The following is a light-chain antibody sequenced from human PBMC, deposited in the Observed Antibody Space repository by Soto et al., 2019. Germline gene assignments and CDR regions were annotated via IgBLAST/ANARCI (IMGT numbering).Light chain of an antibody. CDR1: QSVSSN. Sequence: EIVMTQSPASLSVSPGERATLSCRASQSVSSNLAWYQQKPGQAPRLLICGASTRATGIPARFSGGGSGTEFTLTISSLQSEDFAVYYCQQYSGWPRTFGQGTKVEIK. V-gene: IGKV3-15*01. CDR3: QQYSGWPRT. J-gene: IGKJ1*01. CDR2: GAS.